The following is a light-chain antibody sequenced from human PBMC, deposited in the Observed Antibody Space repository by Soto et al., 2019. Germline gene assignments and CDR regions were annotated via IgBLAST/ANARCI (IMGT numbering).Light chain of an antibody. V-gene: IGLV2-14*01. CDR3: RSYGSSSTYV. CDR2: DVY. J-gene: IGLJ1*01. CDR1: SSDVGGYNY. Sequence: QSVLTQPASVSGSPGQSITISCTGTSSDVGGYNYVSWYQQHPGKAPKLIIYDVYNRPLGISNRFSGSKSGNTASLTISGLQAEDEADYYCRSYGSSSTYVFGTGTKVTVL.